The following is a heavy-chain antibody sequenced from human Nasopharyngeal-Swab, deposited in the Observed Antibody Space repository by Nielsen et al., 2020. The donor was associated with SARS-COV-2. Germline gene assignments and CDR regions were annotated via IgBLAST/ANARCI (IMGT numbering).Heavy chain of an antibody. CDR3: VRDKSSGYYNDDAFDV. CDR1: GFTFDEHA. D-gene: IGHD3-22*01. J-gene: IGHJ3*01. CDR2: ISWNSGGI. Sequence: SLKISCVASGFTFDEHAMHWVRQAPGKGLEWVAGISWNSGGIGYADSVKGRFTISRDNVENSLHLQMNSLRPDDTALYYCVRDKSSGYYNDDAFDVWGQGTVVTVSS. V-gene: IGHV3-9*01.